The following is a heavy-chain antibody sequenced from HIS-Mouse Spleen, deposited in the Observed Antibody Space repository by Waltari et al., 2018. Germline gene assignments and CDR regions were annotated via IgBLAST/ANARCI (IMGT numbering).Heavy chain of an antibody. V-gene: IGHV4-59*01. CDR3: ARASRDLLLPRYFDL. CDR2: YYSGST. CDR1: GGSIISYY. Sequence: QVQLQESCPGLVKPSETLSLTCTVSGGSIISYYWGWTRQPPGKGLEWIGYYSGSTNYNPSLKSRVTISVDTSKNQFSLKLSSVTAADTAVYYCARASRDLLLPRYFDLWGRGTLVTVSS. J-gene: IGHJ2*01.